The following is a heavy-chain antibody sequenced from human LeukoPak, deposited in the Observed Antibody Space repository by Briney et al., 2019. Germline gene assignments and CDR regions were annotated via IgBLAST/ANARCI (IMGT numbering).Heavy chain of an antibody. Sequence: SVKVSCKASGYTFTSYYMHWVRQAPGQGLEWMGGIIPIFGTANYAQKFQGRVTITADESTSTAYMELSSLRSEDTAVYYCARDHLDGYYDYWGQGTLVTVSS. V-gene: IGHV1-69*13. D-gene: IGHD3-22*01. CDR3: ARDHLDGYYDY. CDR2: IIPIFGTA. J-gene: IGHJ4*02. CDR1: GYTFTSYY.